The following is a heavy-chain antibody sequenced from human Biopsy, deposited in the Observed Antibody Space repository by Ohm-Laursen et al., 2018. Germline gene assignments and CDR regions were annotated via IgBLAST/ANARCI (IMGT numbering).Heavy chain of an antibody. Sequence: SLRLSCAASGFTFRDYALHWVRQAPGKGLEWVSGISWNSGNIGYADSVKGRFTISRDNAKNSVYLQMNSLRAEDTAFYYCAKDLASGSGYYWYFDVWGRGTLVTVSS. V-gene: IGHV3-9*01. J-gene: IGHJ2*01. CDR1: GFTFRDYA. D-gene: IGHD3-22*01. CDR2: ISWNSGNI. CDR3: AKDLASGSGYYWYFDV.